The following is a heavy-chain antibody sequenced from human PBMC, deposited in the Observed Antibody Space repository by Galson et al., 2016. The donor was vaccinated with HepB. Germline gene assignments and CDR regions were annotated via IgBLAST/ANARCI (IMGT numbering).Heavy chain of an antibody. Sequence: ETLSLTCTVSGGSISSFYWSWIRQPPGQGLEWIGYIHYSGSTSYNPSFKSRVTISVDTSKNQFSLKLRSVTAADTAVYYCARDRDSSSYYSLDYWGQGTPVTVSS. CDR3: ARDRDSSSYYSLDY. CDR2: IHYSGST. J-gene: IGHJ4*02. CDR1: GGSISSFY. V-gene: IGHV4-59*01. D-gene: IGHD2-15*01.